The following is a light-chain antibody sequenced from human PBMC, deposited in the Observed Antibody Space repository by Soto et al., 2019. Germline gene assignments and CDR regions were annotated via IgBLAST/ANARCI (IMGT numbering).Light chain of an antibody. V-gene: IGKV1-39*01. CDR1: QSIRRY. CDR3: QQSYSNPRT. J-gene: IGKJ1*01. CDR2: AAS. Sequence: DSQMVQSPSSLSASVGDRITITCRAIQSIRRYLNWYQQRPGKAPKLLIYAASSLQSGVPSRFSGSGSGTDFTLTISSLQPEDFETYYCQQSYSNPRTFGQGTKVDIK.